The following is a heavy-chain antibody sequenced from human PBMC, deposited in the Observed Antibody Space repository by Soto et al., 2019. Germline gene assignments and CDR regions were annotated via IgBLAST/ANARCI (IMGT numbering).Heavy chain of an antibody. CDR3: ARKDRVVAEGRWFDP. V-gene: IGHV4-38-2*02. CDR2: VHYSGNT. CDR1: GYSISSGYH. Sequence: SETLSLTCTVSGYSISSGYHWAWIRQPPGKGLEWLGSVHYSGNTYYNPSLKSRLTISVDKSKNQFSLNLSSVTAADTAVYYCARKDRVVAEGRWFDPWGQGTLVTVSS. D-gene: IGHD2-15*01. J-gene: IGHJ5*02.